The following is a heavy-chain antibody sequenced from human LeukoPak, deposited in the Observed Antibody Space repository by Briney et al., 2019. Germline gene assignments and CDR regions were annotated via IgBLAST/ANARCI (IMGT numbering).Heavy chain of an antibody. CDR1: GGSISSGSYY. J-gene: IGHJ6*03. CDR2: IYTSGST. CDR3: ARDYLGYYYYMDV. V-gene: IGHV4-61*02. Sequence: SETLSLTCTVSGGSISSGSYYWSWIRQPAGKGLEWIGCIYTSGSTNYNPSLKSRVTISVDTSKNQFSLKLSSVTAADTAVYYCARDYLGYYYYMDVWGKGTTVTVSS.